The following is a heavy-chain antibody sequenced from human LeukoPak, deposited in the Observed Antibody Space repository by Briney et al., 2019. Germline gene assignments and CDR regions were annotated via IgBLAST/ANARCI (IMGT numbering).Heavy chain of an antibody. CDR3: ARVYYYDSSGYYSSIDY. Sequence: ASVKVSCKASGYTFTSYGISWVRQAPGQALEWMGWISAYNGNTNYAQKLQGRVTMTTDTSTSTAYMELRSLRSDDTAVYYCARVYYYDSSGYYSSIDYWGQGTLVTVSS. D-gene: IGHD3-22*01. CDR2: ISAYNGNT. V-gene: IGHV1-18*01. CDR1: GYTFTSYG. J-gene: IGHJ4*02.